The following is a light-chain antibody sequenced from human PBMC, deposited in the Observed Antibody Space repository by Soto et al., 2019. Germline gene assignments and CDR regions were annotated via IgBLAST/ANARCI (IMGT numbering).Light chain of an antibody. CDR3: SSYAGSFV. J-gene: IGLJ2*01. V-gene: IGLV2-8*01. CDR1: SSDVGGYNY. Sequence: QSVLTQPPSASGSPGQSVTISCTGTSSDVGGYNYVSWYQQHPGKAPKLMIYEVSKRPSGVPDRFSGSKSGNTASLTVSGLQAEDEADYYCSSYAGSFVFGGGTQLTVL. CDR2: EVS.